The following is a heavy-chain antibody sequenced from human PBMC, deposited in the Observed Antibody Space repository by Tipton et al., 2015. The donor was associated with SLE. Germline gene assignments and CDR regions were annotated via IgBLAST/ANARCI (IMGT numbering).Heavy chain of an antibody. CDR3: ARGEDIVVAVDAFDI. D-gene: IGHD2-15*01. J-gene: IGHJ3*02. CDR2: IYYSGST. Sequence: TLSLTCAVYGGSFSGYYWSWIRQPPGKGLEWIGYIYYSGSTYYNPSLKSRVTISIDTSKNQFSLKLSSVTAADTAVYYCARGEDIVVAVDAFDIWGQGTMVTVSS. CDR1: GGSFSGYY. V-gene: IGHV4-34*01.